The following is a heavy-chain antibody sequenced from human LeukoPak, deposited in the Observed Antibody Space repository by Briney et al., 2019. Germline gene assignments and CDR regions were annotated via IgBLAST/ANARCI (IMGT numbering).Heavy chain of an antibody. V-gene: IGHV3-21*01. Sequence: GGSLRLSCAASGFTISSYSMNWLGPAPGKELEGVSSISISSSYIYYADSVKGRFPISRDNAKNSLYLQMNSLRAEDTAVYYCARDRSTYSGSYSGYWGQGTLVTVSS. CDR2: ISISSSYI. J-gene: IGHJ4*02. CDR3: ARDRSTYSGSYSGY. CDR1: GFTISSYS. D-gene: IGHD1-26*01.